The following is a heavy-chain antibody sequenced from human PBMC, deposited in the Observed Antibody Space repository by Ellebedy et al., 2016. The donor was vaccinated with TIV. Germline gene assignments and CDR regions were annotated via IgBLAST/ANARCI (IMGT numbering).Heavy chain of an antibody. J-gene: IGHJ4*02. D-gene: IGHD5-18*01. CDR2: ISWDGGST. V-gene: IGHV3-43*01. CDR1: GFTFDDYT. Sequence: GESLKISXAASGFTFDDYTMHWVRQAPGKGLEWVSLISWDGGSTYYADSVKGRFTISRDNSKNSLYLQMNSLRTEDTALYYCAKDRVGYSYGYVFDYWGQGTLVTVSS. CDR3: AKDRVGYSYGYVFDY.